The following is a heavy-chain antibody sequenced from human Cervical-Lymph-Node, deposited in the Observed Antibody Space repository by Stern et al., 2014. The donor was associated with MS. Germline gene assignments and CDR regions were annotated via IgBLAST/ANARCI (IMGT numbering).Heavy chain of an antibody. D-gene: IGHD5-18*01. V-gene: IGHV1-69*01. CDR2: ISPLFGKA. Sequence: MQLVESGSEVKKPGSSVKVSCTASGGTFLSYVISWMRQAPGQGPEWMGGISPLFGKAKYAEKWQGRVTMTADESTSTVYMELSSLRSDDTAVYFCAKERGNTYGFHLWGQGTLVTVSS. CDR3: AKERGNTYGFHL. J-gene: IGHJ4*01. CDR1: GGTFLSYV.